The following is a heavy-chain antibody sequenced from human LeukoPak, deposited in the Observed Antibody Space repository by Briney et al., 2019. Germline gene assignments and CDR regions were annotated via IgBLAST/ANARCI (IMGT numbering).Heavy chain of an antibody. D-gene: IGHD2-21*01. V-gene: IGHV3-13*01. J-gene: IGHJ4*02. Sequence: GGSLRLSCAASGFTSNNYDMHWVRQVTGKGLEWVSSIGTTGDTHYSDSVRGRFTISRDNAKNSVYLQMNSLRAGDTAVYYCTREKAYCGTKCYYDYWGQGTQVTVSS. CDR3: TREKAYCGTKCYYDY. CDR2: IGTTGDT. CDR1: GFTSNNYD.